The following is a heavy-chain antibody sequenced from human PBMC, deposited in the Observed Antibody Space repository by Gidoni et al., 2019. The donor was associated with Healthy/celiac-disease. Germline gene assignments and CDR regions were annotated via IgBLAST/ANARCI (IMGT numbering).Heavy chain of an antibody. J-gene: IGHJ4*02. CDR2: IIPIFGTA. Sequence: QVQLVQSGAEVKKPGSSVKVSCKASGGTFSSYAISWVRQAPGQGLEWMGGIIPIFGTANYAQKFQGRVTITADESTSTAYMELSSLRSEDTAVYYCARDSQASSGTPDYYFDYWGQGTLVTVSS. V-gene: IGHV1-69*01. D-gene: IGHD6-19*01. CDR1: GGTFSSYA. CDR3: ARDSQASSGTPDYYFDY.